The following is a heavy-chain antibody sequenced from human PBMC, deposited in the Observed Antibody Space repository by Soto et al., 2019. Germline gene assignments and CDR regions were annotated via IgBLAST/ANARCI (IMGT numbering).Heavy chain of an antibody. Sequence: QVQLVESGGGVVQPGRSLRLSCAASGFTCSSYAMHWVRQAPGKGLEWVAVISYDGSNKYYADSVKGRFTISRDNSKNTLYLQMNSLRAEDTAVYYCARGITMVRGVIIDYFDYWGQGTLVTVSS. D-gene: IGHD3-10*01. CDR3: ARGITMVRGVIIDYFDY. V-gene: IGHV3-30-3*01. J-gene: IGHJ4*02. CDR2: ISYDGSNK. CDR1: GFTCSSYA.